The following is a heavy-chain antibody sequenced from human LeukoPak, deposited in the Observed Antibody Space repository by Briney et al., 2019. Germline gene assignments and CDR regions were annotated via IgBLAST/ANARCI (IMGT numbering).Heavy chain of an antibody. D-gene: IGHD2-21*02. CDR2: IYYSGST. Sequence: SQTLSLTCTVSGGSISSGGYYWSWIRQHPGKGLEWIGYIYYSGSTYYNPSLKSRVTISVDTSKNQFSLKLSSVTAADTAVYYCARDDYNWFDPWGQGTLVTVPS. V-gene: IGHV4-31*03. J-gene: IGHJ5*02. CDR3: ARDDYNWFDP. CDR1: GGSISSGGYY.